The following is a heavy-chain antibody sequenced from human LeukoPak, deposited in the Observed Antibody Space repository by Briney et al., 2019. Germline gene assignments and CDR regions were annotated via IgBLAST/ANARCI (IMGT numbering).Heavy chain of an antibody. CDR1: GGSISSGSYY. J-gene: IGHJ4*02. CDR2: IYTSGST. V-gene: IGHV4-61*02. D-gene: IGHD4/OR15-4a*01. Sequence: PSETLSLTSTVSGGSISSGSYYWSWIRQPAGKGLEWIGRIYTSGSTNYNPSLKSRVTISVDTSKNQFSLKLSSVTAADTAVYYCARERGGARAPYYLDYWGQGTLVTVSS. CDR3: ARERGGARAPYYLDY.